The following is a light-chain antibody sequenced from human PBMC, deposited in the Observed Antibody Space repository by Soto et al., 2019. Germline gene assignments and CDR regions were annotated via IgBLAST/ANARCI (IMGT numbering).Light chain of an antibody. CDR2: GVT. V-gene: IGLV2-14*03. CDR3: SSYTDRNSLWA. Sequence: QSALTQPASISGSPGQSITISCTGSNSDIGSYNFVAWYQQLPGRSPRLIIYGVTNRPSGVSDRFSGSKSGNTASLTISGLQEADEADYYCSSYTDRNSLWAFGRGTKLTVL. CDR1: NSDIGSYNF. J-gene: IGLJ2*01.